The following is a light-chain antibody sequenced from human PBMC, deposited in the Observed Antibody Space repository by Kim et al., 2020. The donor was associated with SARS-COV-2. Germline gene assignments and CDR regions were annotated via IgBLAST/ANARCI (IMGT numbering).Light chain of an antibody. CDR3: SSYTSSDTLVV. CDR2: DVS. J-gene: IGLJ2*01. V-gene: IGLV2-14*03. Sequence: QSALTQPASVSGSPGQSITISCTGTSSDVGAYNYVSWYQQHPGKAPKLMIYDVSNRPSGVSNRFSGSKSGNTASLTISGLQAEDEAHYYCSSYTSSDTLVVFGGGTKLTVL. CDR1: SSDVGAYNY.